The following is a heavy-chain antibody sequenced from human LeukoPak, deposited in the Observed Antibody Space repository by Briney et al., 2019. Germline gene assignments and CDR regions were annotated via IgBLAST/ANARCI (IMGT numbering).Heavy chain of an antibody. CDR2: IYYSGST. Sequence: SETLSLTCTVSGGSISSYYWSWIRQPPGKGLEWIGYIYYSGSTNYNPSLKSRVTISVDTSKNQFSLKLSSVTAAGTAVYYCAGHSGSYFRYYYYYYMDVWGKGTTVTVSS. CDR1: GGSISSYY. J-gene: IGHJ6*03. D-gene: IGHD1-26*01. CDR3: AGHSGSYFRYYYYYYMDV. V-gene: IGHV4-59*01.